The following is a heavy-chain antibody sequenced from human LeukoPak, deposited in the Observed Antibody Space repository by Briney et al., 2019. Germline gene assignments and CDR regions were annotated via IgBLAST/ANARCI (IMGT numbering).Heavy chain of an antibody. CDR3: ARRSGIRKIDY. CDR1: GFTFSSYA. CDR2: ISYDGSNK. Sequence: GGSLRLSCVASGFTFSSYAMHWVRQAPGKGLEWVAVISYDGSNKYYADSVKGRFTISRDNSKNTLYLQMNSLRAEDTAVYYCARRSGIRKIDYWGQGTLVTVSS. V-gene: IGHV3-30*04. D-gene: IGHD6-25*01. J-gene: IGHJ4*02.